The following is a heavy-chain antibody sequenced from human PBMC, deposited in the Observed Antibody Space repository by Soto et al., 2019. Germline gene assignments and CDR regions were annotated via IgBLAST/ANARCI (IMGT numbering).Heavy chain of an antibody. CDR2: IYPGDSDT. CDR3: ARLEGPVVVPAAPLDY. V-gene: IGHV5-51*01. Sequence: GESLQISCKGSGYSFTSYWIGWVRQMPGKGLEWMGIIYPGDSDTRYRPSFQGQVTISADKSISTAYLQWSSLKASDTAMYYCARLEGPVVVPAAPLDYWGQGTLVTVSS. J-gene: IGHJ4*02. CDR1: GYSFTSYW. D-gene: IGHD2-2*01.